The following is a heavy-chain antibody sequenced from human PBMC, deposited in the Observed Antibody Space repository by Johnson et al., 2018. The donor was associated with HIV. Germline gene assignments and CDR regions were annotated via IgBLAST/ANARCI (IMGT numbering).Heavy chain of an antibody. CDR1: GFTFSSNY. V-gene: IGHV3-23*04. D-gene: IGHD1-1*01. CDR2: ISGSGGAV. Sequence: VQLVESGGGVVQPGRSLRLSCAASGFTFSSNYMSWVRQAPGKGLEWVSSISGSGGAVYFADSVKGRFTISRDNSKNTMYLQMNSLRAGDTAVYYCARANDLSAFDIWGQGTMVTVSS. CDR3: ARANDLSAFDI. J-gene: IGHJ3*02.